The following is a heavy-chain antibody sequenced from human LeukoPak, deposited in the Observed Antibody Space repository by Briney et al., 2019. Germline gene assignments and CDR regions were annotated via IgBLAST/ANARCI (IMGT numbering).Heavy chain of an antibody. V-gene: IGHV4-59*05. Sequence: SETLSLTCTVSGGSISSYYWSWIRQPAGKGLEWIGSIYYSGSTYYNPSLKSRVTISVDTSKNQFSLKLSSVTAADTAVYYCARAERSYFDYWGQGTLVTVSS. J-gene: IGHJ4*02. CDR2: IYYSGST. CDR3: ARAERSYFDY. D-gene: IGHD5-24*01. CDR1: GGSISSYY.